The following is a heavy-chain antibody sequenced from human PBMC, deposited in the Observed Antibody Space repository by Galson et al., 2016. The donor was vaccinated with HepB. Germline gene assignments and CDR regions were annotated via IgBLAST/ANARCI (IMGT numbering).Heavy chain of an antibody. Sequence: SLRLSCAASGFTFSSYGMHWVRQASGKGLEWVAVISNDGSNKDYADPVKGRFTISRDNSKNTLYLQMNSLRPEDTAVYYCAKDALITLVRGVIMSYFDYWGQGALVTVSS. D-gene: IGHD3-10*01. J-gene: IGHJ4*02. V-gene: IGHV3-30*18. CDR1: GFTFSSYG. CDR3: AKDALITLVRGVIMSYFDY. CDR2: ISNDGSNK.